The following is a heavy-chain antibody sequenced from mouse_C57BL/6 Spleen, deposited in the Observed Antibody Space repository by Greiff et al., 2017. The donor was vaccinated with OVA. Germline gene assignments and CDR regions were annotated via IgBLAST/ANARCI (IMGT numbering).Heavy chain of an antibody. Sequence: EVQVVESGGGLVKPGGSLKLSCAASGFTFSDYGMHWVRQAPEKGLEWVAYISSGSSTIYYADTVKGRITISRDNAKNTLFLQMTSLRSEDTAMYYCARGAYRYAMDYWGQGTSVTVSS. CDR3: ARGAYRYAMDY. D-gene: IGHD3-1*01. CDR2: ISSGSSTI. J-gene: IGHJ4*01. CDR1: GFTFSDYG. V-gene: IGHV5-17*01.